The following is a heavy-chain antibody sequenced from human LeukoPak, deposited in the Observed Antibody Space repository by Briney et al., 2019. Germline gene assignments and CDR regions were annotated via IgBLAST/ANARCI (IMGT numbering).Heavy chain of an antibody. D-gene: IGHD3-10*01. V-gene: IGHV5-51*01. CDR3: ARRRGVNPFFFDY. Sequence: GESLKISCKGSGYLFTSYWIGWVRQMPGKGLEWMGIIYPDDSDTKYSPSFRGQVIISSDKSISTAYLQWSGLKASDTAIYFCARRRGVNPFFFDYWGQGTLVTVSS. CDR2: IYPDDSDT. J-gene: IGHJ4*02. CDR1: GYLFTSYW.